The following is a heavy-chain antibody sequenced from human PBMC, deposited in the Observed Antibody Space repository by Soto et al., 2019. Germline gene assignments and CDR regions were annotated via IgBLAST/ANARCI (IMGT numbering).Heavy chain of an antibody. CDR2: IYSSGST. CDR1: DGSVSSGSYY. Sequence: QVQLQESGPGLVKPSETLSLTCTVSDGSVSSGSYYWSWIRQPPGKGLEWIGYIYSSGSTLYNPSLKSRVIISVDTSMNQFSLKLNSVTAADTAVYYCARDSVALFDSWGQGTLVTVSS. V-gene: IGHV4-61*01. D-gene: IGHD2-15*01. J-gene: IGHJ4*02. CDR3: ARDSVALFDS.